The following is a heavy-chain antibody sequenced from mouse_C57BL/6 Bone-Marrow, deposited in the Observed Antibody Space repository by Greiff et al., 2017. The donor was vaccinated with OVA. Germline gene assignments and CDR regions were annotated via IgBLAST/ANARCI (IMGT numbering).Heavy chain of an antibody. V-gene: IGHV3-1*01. Sequence: VQLKESGPGMVQPSQSLSLTCTVTGYSITSGYDWHWIRHFPGNQLEWIGYISYSGSTTYNPSLKSRISITNDTSKNHFFLKLNSVTTEDEATYYCGRGGYYYDSWYFDVWGTGTTVTVSA. J-gene: IGHJ1*03. D-gene: IGHD1-1*01. CDR1: GYSITSGYD. CDR2: ISYSGST. CDR3: GRGGYYYDSWYFDV.